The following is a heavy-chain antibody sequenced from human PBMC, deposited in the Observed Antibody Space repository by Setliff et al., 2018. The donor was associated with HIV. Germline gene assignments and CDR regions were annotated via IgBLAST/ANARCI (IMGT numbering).Heavy chain of an antibody. CDR2: ITDSGAGT. J-gene: IGHJ4*02. CDR1: GFTFSNYI. D-gene: IGHD1-26*01. CDR3: ALLWPFDY. V-gene: IGHV3-23*01. Sequence: GGSLRLSCAVSGFTFSNYIMDWIRQAPGRGLEWVSTITDSGAGTFYPDSVRGRFTISRDNAKNTLYLQMNSLRVEDTAVYFCALLWPFDYWGQGTQVTVSS.